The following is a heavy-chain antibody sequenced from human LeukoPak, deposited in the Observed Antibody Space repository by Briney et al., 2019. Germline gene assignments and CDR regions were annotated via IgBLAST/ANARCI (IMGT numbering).Heavy chain of an antibody. CDR2: IKQDGSEK. CDR1: GFTFDDYG. CDR3: AREGDGYNLSVDY. J-gene: IGHJ4*02. Sequence: PGGSLRLSCAASGFTFDDYGMSWVRQAPGKGLEWVANIKQDGSEKYYVDSVKGRFTISRDNAKNSLYLQMNSLRAEDTAVYYCAREGDGYNLSVDYWGQGTLVTVSS. V-gene: IGHV3-7*01. D-gene: IGHD5-24*01.